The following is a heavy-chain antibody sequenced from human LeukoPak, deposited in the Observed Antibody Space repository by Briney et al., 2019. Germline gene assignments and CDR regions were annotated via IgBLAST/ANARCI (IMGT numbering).Heavy chain of an antibody. CDR1: GFTFSSYA. Sequence: PGGSLRLSCAASGFTFSSYAMSWVRQAPGKGLEWVSAISGSGGSTYYADSVKGRFTISGDNSKNTLYLQMNSLRAEDTAVYYCAKDSPRYCSGGSCSPTFFDYWGQGTLVTVSS. CDR3: AKDSPRYCSGGSCSPTFFDY. CDR2: ISGSGGST. D-gene: IGHD2-15*01. V-gene: IGHV3-23*01. J-gene: IGHJ4*02.